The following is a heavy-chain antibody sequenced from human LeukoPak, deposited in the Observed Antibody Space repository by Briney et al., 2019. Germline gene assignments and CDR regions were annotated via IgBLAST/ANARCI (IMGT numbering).Heavy chain of an antibody. Sequence: GGSLRLSCAASGFTFSNYAMSWVRQAPGKGLEWVSAISGRGASTYYADSVKGRFTISRDNSKNTLYLQMNSLRAEDTAVYYCAELGITMIGGVWGKGTTVTISS. D-gene: IGHD3-10*02. V-gene: IGHV3-23*01. CDR2: ISGRGAST. CDR1: GFTFSNYA. J-gene: IGHJ6*04. CDR3: AELGITMIGGV.